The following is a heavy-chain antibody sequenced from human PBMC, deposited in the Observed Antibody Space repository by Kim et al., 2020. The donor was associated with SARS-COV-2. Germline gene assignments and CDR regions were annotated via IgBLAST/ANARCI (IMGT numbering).Heavy chain of an antibody. V-gene: IGHV3-33*06. D-gene: IGHD6-19*01. Sequence: VGSLRLSCAASGFTFSSYGMHWVRQAPGKGLEWVAVIWYDGSNKYYADSVKGRFTISRDNSKNTLYLQMNSLRAEDTAVYYCAKDLYRASSGCLDYWGQGTLVTVSS. J-gene: IGHJ4*02. CDR3: AKDLYRASSGCLDY. CDR1: GFTFSSYG. CDR2: IWYDGSNK.